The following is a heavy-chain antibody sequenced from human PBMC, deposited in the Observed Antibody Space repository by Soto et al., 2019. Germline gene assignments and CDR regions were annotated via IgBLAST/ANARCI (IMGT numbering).Heavy chain of an antibody. CDR1: GYTFTSYG. D-gene: IGHD1-26*01. Sequence: ASVNVSCKASGYTFTSYGISWVRQAPGQGLEWMGWISAYNGNTKYAQKLQGRVTMTTDTSTSTAYMELRSLRSDDTAVYYCARDAAVGLFDYWGQGTLVTVSS. V-gene: IGHV1-18*01. CDR2: ISAYNGNT. J-gene: IGHJ4*02. CDR3: ARDAAVGLFDY.